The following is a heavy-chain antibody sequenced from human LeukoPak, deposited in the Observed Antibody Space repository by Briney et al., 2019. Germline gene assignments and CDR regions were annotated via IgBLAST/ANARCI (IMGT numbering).Heavy chain of an antibody. Sequence: GASVKVSCKASGYTFTGYYMHWVRQAPGQGLEWMGWINPNSGGTNYAQKFQGRVTKTRDTSISTAYMELSRLRSDDTAVYYCAREDVKIAARAGDYWGQGTLVTVSS. CDR3: AREDVKIAARAGDY. V-gene: IGHV1-2*02. J-gene: IGHJ4*02. D-gene: IGHD6-13*01. CDR2: INPNSGGT. CDR1: GYTFTGYY.